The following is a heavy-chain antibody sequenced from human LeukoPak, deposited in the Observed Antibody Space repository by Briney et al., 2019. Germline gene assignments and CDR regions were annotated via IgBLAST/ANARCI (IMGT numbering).Heavy chain of an antibody. J-gene: IGHJ3*02. D-gene: IGHD1-14*01. CDR3: ARNNGDRADASDI. CDR2: IWYDGSNK. Sequence: GGSLRLSCAASGFTFSSYGMHWVRQAPGKGLEWVAVIWYDGSNKDYTASGKGRFTISRDNSKNTLYLQMNSLRVEDTAVYYCARNNGDRADASDIWGQGTMVTVSS. V-gene: IGHV3-33*01. CDR1: GFTFSSYG.